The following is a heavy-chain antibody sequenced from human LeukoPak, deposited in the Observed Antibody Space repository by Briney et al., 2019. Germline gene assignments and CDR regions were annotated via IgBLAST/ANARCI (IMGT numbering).Heavy chain of an antibody. CDR3: AREFHLHSDNYDSGN. CDR1: GFTFSTYW. V-gene: IGHV3-74*01. Sequence: QAGGSLRLSCAASGFTFSTYWMHWVRQAPGKGLVWVSRINSDGSDASYADSVKGRFTISRDNAKNTLYLQMNSLRAEDTAVYYCAREFHLHSDNYDSGNWGQGTLVTVSS. CDR2: INSDGSDA. J-gene: IGHJ4*02. D-gene: IGHD3-16*01.